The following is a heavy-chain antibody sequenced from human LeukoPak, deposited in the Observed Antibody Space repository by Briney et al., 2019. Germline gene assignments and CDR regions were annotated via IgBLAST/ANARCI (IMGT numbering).Heavy chain of an antibody. V-gene: IGHV1-2*02. CDR1: GYTFTGYY. CDR3: ARGDIAAAGFDY. Sequence: ASVKVSCKASGYTFTGYYMHWVRLAPGQGLEWMGWINPNSGGTNYAQKFQGRVTMTRDTSTSTVYMELSSLRSEDTAVYYCARGDIAAAGFDYWGQGTLVTVSS. CDR2: INPNSGGT. J-gene: IGHJ4*02. D-gene: IGHD6-13*01.